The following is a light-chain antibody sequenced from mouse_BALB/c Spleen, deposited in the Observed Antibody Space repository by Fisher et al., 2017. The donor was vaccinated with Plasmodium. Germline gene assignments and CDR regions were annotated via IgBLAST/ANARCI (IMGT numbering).Light chain of an antibody. CDR1: QSISNN. CDR2: YTS. J-gene: IGKJ5*01. CDR3: QQSNNWPLT. V-gene: IGKV5-43*01. Sequence: DIVITQSPVTLSVTPGDSASLSCRASQSISNNLHLYQQKSHESPRLLINYTSQSISGIPSRFSGSGSGTDFTLSINSVETEDFGMYFCQQSNNWPLTFGAGTKLELK.